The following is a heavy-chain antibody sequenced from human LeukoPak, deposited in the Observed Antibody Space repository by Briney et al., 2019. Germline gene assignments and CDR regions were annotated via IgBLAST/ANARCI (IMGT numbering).Heavy chain of an antibody. V-gene: IGHV3-7*01. Sequence: GGSLRLSCAASGFTFSNYWMTWVRQAPGKGLEWVANIKQDGSGKYYVDSVKGRFTISRDNAKNSLYLQMNSLRAEDTAVHYCARSETTYYYDSSVFYYYYGMDVWGQGTTVTVSS. D-gene: IGHD3-22*01. J-gene: IGHJ6*02. CDR2: IKQDGSGK. CDR1: GFTFSNYW. CDR3: ARSETTYYYDSSVFYYYYGMDV.